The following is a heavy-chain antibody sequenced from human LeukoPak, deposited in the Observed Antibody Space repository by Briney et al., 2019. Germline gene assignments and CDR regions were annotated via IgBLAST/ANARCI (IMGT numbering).Heavy chain of an antibody. CDR3: ARDLGADYYYYYGMDV. V-gene: IGHV6-1*01. D-gene: IGHD3-16*01. J-gene: IGHJ6*02. CDR2: TYYRSKWYN. CDR1: GDSVSSNSAA. Sequence: SQTLSLTCAISGDSVSSNSAAWNWIRQSPSRGLEWLGRTYYRSKWYNDYAVSVKSRITINPDTSKDQFSLQLNSVTPEDTAVYYCARDLGADYYYYYGMDVWGQGTTVTVSS.